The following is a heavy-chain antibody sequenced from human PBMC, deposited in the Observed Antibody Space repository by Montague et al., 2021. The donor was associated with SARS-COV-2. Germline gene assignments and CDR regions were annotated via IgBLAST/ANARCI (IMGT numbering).Heavy chain of an antibody. CDR1: GVSITSYY. V-gene: IGHV4-4*07. D-gene: IGHD3-16*01. CDR2: IYASGST. Sequence: SETLSLTCSISGVSITSYYWSWVRQPAGKGLEWIGHIYASGSTNYSPSLKSRVRLSIDNPKNQFSLKLESLTAADTAVYYCVRDGGIWYYFDYWGQGALVTVSS. J-gene: IGHJ4*02. CDR3: VRDGGIWYYFDY.